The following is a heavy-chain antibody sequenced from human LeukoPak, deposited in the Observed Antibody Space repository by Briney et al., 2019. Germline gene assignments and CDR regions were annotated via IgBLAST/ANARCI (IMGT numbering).Heavy chain of an antibody. CDR3: ARILIDYYDSSGYSEY. Sequence: SVKVSCKASGGTFSSYAISWARQAPGQGLEWMGRIIPILGIANYAQKFQGRVTITADKSTSTAYMELSSLRSEDTAVYYCARILIDYYDSSGYSEYWGQGTLVTVSS. CDR1: GGTFSSYA. J-gene: IGHJ4*02. D-gene: IGHD3-22*01. V-gene: IGHV1-69*04. CDR2: IIPILGIA.